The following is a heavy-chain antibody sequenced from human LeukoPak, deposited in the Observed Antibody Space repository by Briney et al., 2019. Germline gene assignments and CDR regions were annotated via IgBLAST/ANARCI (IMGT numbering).Heavy chain of an antibody. CDR1: GFTFSSFA. Sequence: SGGSLRLSCSTSGFTFSSFAMSWVRQAPGKGLEWVSSVSGSGGSTHYADSVKGRFTISRDNSKNTLYLQMSSLTIEDTAIYYCAKDRAWGLDYWGQGTPVTVSS. CDR2: VSGSGGST. V-gene: IGHV3-23*01. CDR3: AKDRAWGLDY. J-gene: IGHJ4*02. D-gene: IGHD7-27*01.